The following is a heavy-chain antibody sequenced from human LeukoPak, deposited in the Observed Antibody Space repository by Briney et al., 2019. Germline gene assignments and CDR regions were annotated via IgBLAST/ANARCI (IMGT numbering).Heavy chain of an antibody. CDR2: INHSGST. CDR1: GGSFSGYY. CDR3: ARDGYYYDSSGYN. J-gene: IGHJ4*02. D-gene: IGHD3-22*01. Sequence: SETLSLTCAVYGGSFSGYYWSWIRQPPGKGLEWIGEINHSGSTNYNPSLKSRVTISVDTSKNQFSLKLSSVTAADTAVYYCARDGYYYDSSGYNWGQGTLVTVSS. V-gene: IGHV4-34*01.